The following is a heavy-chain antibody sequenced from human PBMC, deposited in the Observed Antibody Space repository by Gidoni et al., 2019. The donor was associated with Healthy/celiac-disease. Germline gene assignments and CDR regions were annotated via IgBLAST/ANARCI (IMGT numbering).Heavy chain of an antibody. V-gene: IGHV4-30-4*01. J-gene: IGHJ5*02. Sequence: QVQLQESGPGLVKPSQTLSLTCTVSGGSISSGDYYWSWIRQPPGKGLEWIGYIYYSGSTHYNPSLKSRVTISVDTSKNQFSLKLSSVTAADTAVYYCARDLFRRGTGRFWFDPWGQGTLVTVSS. CDR3: ARDLFRRGTGRFWFDP. CDR2: IYYSGST. D-gene: IGHD1-1*01. CDR1: GGSISSGDYY.